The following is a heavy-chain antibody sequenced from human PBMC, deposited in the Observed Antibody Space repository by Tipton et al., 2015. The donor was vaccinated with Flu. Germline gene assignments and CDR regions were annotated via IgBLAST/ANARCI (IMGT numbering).Heavy chain of an antibody. V-gene: IGHV3-7*01. CDR3: SISLNS. Sequence: SLRLSCTVSSITFSDNWMDWVRQAPGKGLEWVANINQGGSQRYYVDSVKGRFTISRDNAKRSLYLQLDSLRAEDTGVYYCSISLNSWGQGTLVTVSS. CDR1: SITFSDNW. CDR2: INQGGSQR. J-gene: IGHJ5*02.